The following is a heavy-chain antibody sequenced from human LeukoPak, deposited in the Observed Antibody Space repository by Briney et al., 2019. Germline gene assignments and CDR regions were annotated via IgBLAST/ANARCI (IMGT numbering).Heavy chain of an antibody. CDR1: GGSISSSSYY. J-gene: IGHJ5*02. CDR3: ARIYSSGGNWFDP. V-gene: IGHV4-39*07. D-gene: IGHD6-25*01. Sequence: SETLSLTCTVSGGSISSSSYYWGWIRQPPGKGLEWIGSIYYSGSTYYNPSLKSRVTISVDTSKNQFSLKLSSVTAADTAVYYCARIYSSGGNWFDPWGQGTLVTVSS. CDR2: IYYSGST.